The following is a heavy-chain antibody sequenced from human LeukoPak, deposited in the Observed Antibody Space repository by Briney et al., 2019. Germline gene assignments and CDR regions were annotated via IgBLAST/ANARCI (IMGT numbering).Heavy chain of an antibody. J-gene: IGHJ4*02. CDR1: GFTFSSYS. CDR2: ISSSSSTI. Sequence: PGGSLRLSCAASGFTFSSYSMNWVRQAPGKGLEWVSYISSSSSTIYYADSVKGRFTISRDNAQNSLYLQVNSLRAEDTAVYYCTRGSFGDYEYWGQGTLVTVSS. V-gene: IGHV3-48*04. CDR3: TRGSFGDYEY. D-gene: IGHD4-17*01.